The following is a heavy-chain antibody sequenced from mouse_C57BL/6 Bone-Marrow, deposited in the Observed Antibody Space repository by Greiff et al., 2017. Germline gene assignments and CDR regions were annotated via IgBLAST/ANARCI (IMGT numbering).Heavy chain of an antibody. J-gene: IGHJ3*01. CDR2: IYPGGGYT. Sequence: QVQLQQSGAELVRPGTSVKMSCKASGYTFTNYWIGWAKQRPGHGLEWIGDIYPGGGYTNYHEKFKGKATLTADKSSSTAYMQFSSLTSEDSAIYYCATGSSPAWFAYWGQGTLVTVSA. V-gene: IGHV1-63*01. D-gene: IGHD1-1*01. CDR1: GYTFTNYW. CDR3: ATGSSPAWFAY.